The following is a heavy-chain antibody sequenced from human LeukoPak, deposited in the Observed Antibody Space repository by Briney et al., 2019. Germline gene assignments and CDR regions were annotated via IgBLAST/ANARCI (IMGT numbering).Heavy chain of an antibody. J-gene: IGHJ4*02. V-gene: IGHV3-30*18. CDR2: ISYDGSNK. Sequence: GGSLRLSCAASGFTFSSYGMHWVRQAPGKGLEWVAVISYDGSNKYYADSVKGRFTISRDNSKNTLYLQMNSLRAEDTAVYYCAKDVMADYYDSSGYSDYWGQGTLVTVSS. D-gene: IGHD3-22*01. CDR1: GFTFSSYG. CDR3: AKDVMADYYDSSGYSDY.